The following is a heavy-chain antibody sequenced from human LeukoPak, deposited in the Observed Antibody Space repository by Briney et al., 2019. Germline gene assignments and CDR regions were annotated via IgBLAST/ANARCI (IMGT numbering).Heavy chain of an antibody. CDR1: GFTFSSYG. Sequence: GGSLRLSCAASGFTFSSYGMHWLRQATGRGLEWVAGIGAAGDTNYPGSAKGRSTISRENAKNSLYLQMNNLRAGDTAVYYCARGGGGHLDYWGQGALVTVSS. J-gene: IGHJ4*02. V-gene: IGHV3-13*04. D-gene: IGHD3-16*01. CDR3: ARGGGGHLDY. CDR2: IGAAGDT.